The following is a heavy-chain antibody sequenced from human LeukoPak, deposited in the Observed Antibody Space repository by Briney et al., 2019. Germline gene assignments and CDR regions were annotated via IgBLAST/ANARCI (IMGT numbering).Heavy chain of an antibody. D-gene: IGHD1-26*01. V-gene: IGHV3-30-3*01. J-gene: IGHJ3*02. CDR1: GFTFSDYY. CDR3: ARRRIVGSTDDAFDI. Sequence: GGSLRLSCAASGFTFSDYYMSWIRQAPGKGLEWAAVISSDGNTKYYADSVEGRFTISRDNSNNTLYLQMNTLGADDTAIYYCARRRIVGSTDDAFDIWGQGTMVTLSS. CDR2: ISSDGNTK.